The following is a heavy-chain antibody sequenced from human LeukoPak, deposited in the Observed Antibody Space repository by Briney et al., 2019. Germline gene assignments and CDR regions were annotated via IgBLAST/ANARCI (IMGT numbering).Heavy chain of an antibody. CDR1: GYSFTSYW. D-gene: IGHD3-22*01. CDR3: ARISLYDSSNYYGDY. Sequence: GESLKISYKGSGYSFTSYWIGWVRQMPGKSLVWMGIIYPGDSDTRYSPSFQGQVTISADKSISTAYLQWSSLKASDTAMYYCARISLYDSSNYYGDYWGQGTLVTVSS. CDR2: IYPGDSDT. V-gene: IGHV5-51*01. J-gene: IGHJ4*02.